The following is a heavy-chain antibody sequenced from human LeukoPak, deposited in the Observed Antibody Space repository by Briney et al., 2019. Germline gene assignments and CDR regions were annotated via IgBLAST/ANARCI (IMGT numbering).Heavy chain of an antibody. CDR2: IYSGGGT. J-gene: IGHJ4*02. CDR1: GFPVRNNY. D-gene: IGHD6-13*01. V-gene: IGHV3-66*02. CDR3: AKAPPTLGGTLRRVAAAGNQGY. Sequence: PGGSLRLSCAASGFPVRNNYMSWVLSWVRQAPGNGLEWVSLIYSGGGTYYAGYVEGRFTISTDNAKNTLYLQMNSLRAEDTAVYYCAKAPPTLGGTLRRVAAAGNQGYWGEGTLVTVSS.